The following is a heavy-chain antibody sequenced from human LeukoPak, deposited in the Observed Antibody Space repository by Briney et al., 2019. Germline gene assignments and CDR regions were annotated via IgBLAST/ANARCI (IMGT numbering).Heavy chain of an antibody. CDR2: INSDGSST. Sequence: GGSLRLSCAASGFTFSSYWMHWVRQAPGKGLVWVSRINSDGSSTSYADSVKGRFTISRDNAKNTLYLQMNSLRAEDTAVYYCARVRGTVATISQFDYWGQGTLVTVSS. J-gene: IGHJ4*02. V-gene: IGHV3-74*01. CDR1: GFTFSSYW. D-gene: IGHD1-14*01. CDR3: ARVRGTVATISQFDY.